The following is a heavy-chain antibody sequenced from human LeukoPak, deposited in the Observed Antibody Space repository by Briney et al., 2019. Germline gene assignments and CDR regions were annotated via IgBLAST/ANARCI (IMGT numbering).Heavy chain of an antibody. CDR1: GFTFSGSA. CDR2: IRSKANSYAT. J-gene: IGHJ4*02. D-gene: IGHD5-24*01. Sequence: PGGSLKLSCAASGFTFSGSAMHWVRQASGKGLEWVGRIRSKANSYATAYAASVKGRFTISRDDSKNTAYLQMNSLKTEDTVVYYCTRGVEMATMGLNYWGQGTLVTVSS. V-gene: IGHV3-73*01. CDR3: TRGVEMATMGLNY.